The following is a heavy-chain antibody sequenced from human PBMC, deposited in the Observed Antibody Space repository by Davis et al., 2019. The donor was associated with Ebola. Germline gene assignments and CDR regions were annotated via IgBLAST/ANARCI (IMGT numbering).Heavy chain of an antibody. J-gene: IGHJ4*02. Sequence: MPSETLSLTCTVSGGSISSYYWSWIRQPPGKGLEWIGYISNSGSTNYNPSLKSRVTISEDTSKNQFSLKLSSVTVADTAVYYCARHQVGGSRWYLFDYWGQGTLVTVSS. CDR1: GGSISSYY. D-gene: IGHD6-13*01. CDR3: ARHQVGGSRWYLFDY. V-gene: IGHV4-59*08. CDR2: ISNSGST.